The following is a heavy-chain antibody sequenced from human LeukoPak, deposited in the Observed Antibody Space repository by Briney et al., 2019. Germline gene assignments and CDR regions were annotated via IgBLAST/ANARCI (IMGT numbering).Heavy chain of an antibody. CDR2: ISGSGGST. CDR3: ARKTYYDFWSGYLH. V-gene: IGHV3-23*01. J-gene: IGHJ4*02. D-gene: IGHD3-3*01. CDR1: GFTFSSYA. Sequence: SGGSLRLSCAASGFTFSSYAMSWVRQAPGKGLEWVSAISGSGGSTYYADSVKGRFTISRDNSKNTLYLQMNSLRAEDTALYYCARKTYYDFWSGYLHWGQGTLVTVSS.